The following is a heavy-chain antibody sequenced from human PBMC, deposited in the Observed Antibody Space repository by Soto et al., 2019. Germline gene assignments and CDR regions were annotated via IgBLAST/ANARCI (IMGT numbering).Heavy chain of an antibody. J-gene: IGHJ4*02. CDR1: GGSIRNGDYY. D-gene: IGHD1-26*01. CDR2: VYYSGTT. Sequence: QVQLQGWGPGLVKPSQTLSLTCTVSGGSIRNGDYYWGWIRQPPGKGLEWIGYVYYSGTTYSHPSLNSRVSISVDTSENQFSLRLTSVTAADTAVYYCVTVNLVGAAYYFDYWGPGTLVTVSS. V-gene: IGHV4-30-4*01. CDR3: VTVNLVGAAYYFDY.